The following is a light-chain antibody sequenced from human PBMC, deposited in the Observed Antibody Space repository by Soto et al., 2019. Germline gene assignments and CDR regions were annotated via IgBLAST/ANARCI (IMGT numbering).Light chain of an antibody. V-gene: IGLV3-21*04. Sequence: SYELTQPPSVSVAPGKTVRITCGGDNIGSKSVHWYQQKPGQAPVLVIYYDSDRLSGIPERFSGSNSGNTATLTISGVEAGDEADYFCQVRDNGSDHYVFGSGTKLTVL. CDR2: YDS. CDR3: QVRDNGSDHYV. CDR1: NIGSKS. J-gene: IGLJ1*01.